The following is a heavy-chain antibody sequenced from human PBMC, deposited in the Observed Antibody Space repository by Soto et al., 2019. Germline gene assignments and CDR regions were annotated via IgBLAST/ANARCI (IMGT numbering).Heavy chain of an antibody. J-gene: IGHJ4*02. Sequence: GGSLRLSCAASGFTFSSYGMHWVRQAPGKGLEWVAVIPYDGGNKYYADSVKGRFTISRDNSKNTLYLQMNSLRAEDTAVYYCAKGDRIAAAGHFDYWGQGTLVTVSS. CDR3: AKGDRIAAAGHFDY. CDR2: IPYDGGNK. CDR1: GFTFSSYG. D-gene: IGHD6-13*01. V-gene: IGHV3-30*18.